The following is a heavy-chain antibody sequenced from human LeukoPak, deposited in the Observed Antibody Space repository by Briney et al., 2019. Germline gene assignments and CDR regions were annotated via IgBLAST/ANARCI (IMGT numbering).Heavy chain of an antibody. CDR1: GFTFSSYA. CDR3: ARGDYDSSSYYSPYYFDN. V-gene: IGHV3-64*01. CDR2: ISSNGGST. J-gene: IGHJ4*02. D-gene: IGHD3-22*01. Sequence: GGSLRLSCAASGFTFSSYAMHWVRQAPGKGLEYVSAISSNGGSTYYANSVKGRFTISRDNSKNTLYLQMGSLRAEDMAVYYCARGDYDSSSYYSPYYFDNWGQGTLVTVSS.